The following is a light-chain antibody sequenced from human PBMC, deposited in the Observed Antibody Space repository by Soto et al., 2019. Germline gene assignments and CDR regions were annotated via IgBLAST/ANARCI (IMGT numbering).Light chain of an antibody. CDR3: QQYNNWPSTWT. V-gene: IGKV3-15*01. CDR1: QSVSSN. Sequence: EMVMTQSPATLSVSPGERATLSCRASQSVSSNLAWYQQKPGQAPRLLIYGASTRATGIPARFSGSGSGTEFTLTISSLQSEDFAVYYCQQYNNWPSTWTFGQGTKVEIK. CDR2: GAS. J-gene: IGKJ1*01.